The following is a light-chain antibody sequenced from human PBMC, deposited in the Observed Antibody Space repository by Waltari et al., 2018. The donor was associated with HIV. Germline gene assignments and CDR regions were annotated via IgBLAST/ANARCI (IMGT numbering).Light chain of an antibody. CDR2: STN. CDR3: SLYMGGGIWV. J-gene: IGLJ3*02. Sequence: QTVVTQEPSFSVSPGGTVTPTCGLSSGSVSASYCPGWYQQTPGQAPRTLIYSTNTRSSGVPDRFSGSILGNKAALTITGAQADDESVYYCSLYMGGGIWVFGGGTKLTVL. V-gene: IGLV8-61*01. CDR1: SGSVSASYC.